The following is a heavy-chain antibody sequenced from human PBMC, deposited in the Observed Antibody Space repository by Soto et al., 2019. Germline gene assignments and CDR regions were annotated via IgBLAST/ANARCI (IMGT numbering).Heavy chain of an antibody. CDR2: INHSGST. CDR3: ARDVVNLPGYCSGGSCYPGGFDP. D-gene: IGHD2-15*01. CDR1: GGCFSGYY. V-gene: IGHV4-34*01. Sequence: PSKTLSRTCAVYGGCFSGYYWSWIRQPPGKGLEWIGEINHSGSTNYNPSLKSRVTISVDTSKNQFSLKLSSVTAADTAVYYCARDVVNLPGYCSGGSCYPGGFDPWGQGTLVTVSS. J-gene: IGHJ5*02.